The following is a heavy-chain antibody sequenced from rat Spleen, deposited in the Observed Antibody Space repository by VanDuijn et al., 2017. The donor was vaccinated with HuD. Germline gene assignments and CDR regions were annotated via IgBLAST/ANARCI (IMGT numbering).Heavy chain of an antibody. Sequence: QVQLKESGPGLMQPSETLSLTCTVSGFSLTDYSVHWVRQPPGKGLEWMGVIWGNGNANYNSPLKSRLSISRDTSKSQVFLKMNSLQTEDTAIYFCTRGDGGPFAYWGQGTLVTVSS. CDR3: TRGDGGPFAY. J-gene: IGHJ3*01. CDR2: IWGNGNA. D-gene: IGHD1-11*01. CDR1: GFSLTDYS. V-gene: IGHV2S54*01.